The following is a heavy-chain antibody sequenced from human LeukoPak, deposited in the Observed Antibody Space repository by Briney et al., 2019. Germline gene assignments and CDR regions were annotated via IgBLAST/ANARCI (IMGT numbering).Heavy chain of an antibody. CDR1: GGSIRSYY. J-gene: IGHJ4*02. Sequence: PSETLSLTCTVSGGSIRSYYWSWIRQPPGKGLECIGYIYYIGSTNYNPSLKSRVTISVDTSKNQFSLKLSSVTAADTAVYYCARAANVNYFDYWGQGTLVTVSS. CDR3: ARAANVNYFDY. V-gene: IGHV4-59*01. CDR2: IYYIGST.